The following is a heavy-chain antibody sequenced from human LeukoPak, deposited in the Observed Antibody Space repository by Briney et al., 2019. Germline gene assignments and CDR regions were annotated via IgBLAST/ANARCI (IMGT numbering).Heavy chain of an antibody. Sequence: GGSLRLSCAASGFIISSYWMSWVRQAPGKGLEWVANIKQDGSEKYYVDSVEGRFIISRDNAKNSLNLQLNSLRAEDTAVYYCVLGGAYHRNWGQGTLVTVSS. D-gene: IGHD4-17*01. J-gene: IGHJ4*02. CDR3: VLGGAYHRN. V-gene: IGHV3-7*02. CDR1: GFIISSYW. CDR2: IKQDGSEK.